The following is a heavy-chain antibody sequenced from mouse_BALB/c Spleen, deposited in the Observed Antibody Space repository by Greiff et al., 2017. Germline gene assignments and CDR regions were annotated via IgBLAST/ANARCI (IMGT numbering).Heavy chain of an antibody. V-gene: IGHV1-77*01. CDR1: GYTFTDYY. J-gene: IGHJ3*01. CDR3: ARKDYGYSWFAY. Sequence: VKVVESGAELARPGASVKLSCKASGYTFTDYYINWVKQRTGQGLEWIGEIYPGSGNTYYNEKFKGKATLTADKSSSTAYMQLSSLTSEDSAVYFCARKDYGYSWFAYWGQGTLVTVSA. D-gene: IGHD1-2*01. CDR2: IYPGSGNT.